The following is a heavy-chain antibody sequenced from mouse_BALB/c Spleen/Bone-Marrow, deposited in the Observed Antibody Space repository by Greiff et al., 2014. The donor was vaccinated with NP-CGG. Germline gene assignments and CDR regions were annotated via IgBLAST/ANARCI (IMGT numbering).Heavy chain of an antibody. J-gene: IGHJ2*01. CDR2: IYPGDGDT. CDR3: ASQGDYGSFDY. Sequence: VQLQQSGAELARPGASVKLSCKASGYTFTSYWMQWVKQRPGQGLEWIGAIYPGDGDTRYTQKFKGKATLTADKSYSTAYMQLRSLASEDSAVYYCASQGDYGSFDYWGQGTTLTVSA. CDR1: GYTFTSYW. V-gene: IGHV1-87*01. D-gene: IGHD1-2*01.